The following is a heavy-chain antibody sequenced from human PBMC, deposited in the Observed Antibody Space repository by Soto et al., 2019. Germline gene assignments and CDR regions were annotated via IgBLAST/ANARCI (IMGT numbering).Heavy chain of an antibody. CDR1: GFSFSSAW. V-gene: IGHV3-15*07. Sequence: VQLLESGGGLVQPGGSLRLSCAASGFSFSSAWMNWVRQAPGKGLEWVGRIRTKPEGETTDYPAPVKGRFTISRDDSKTTLYLQMTSLKIEDTAVYYCTTGSVEGYWGQGTLVTVSS. J-gene: IGHJ4*02. CDR3: TTGSVEGY. D-gene: IGHD1-26*01. CDR2: IRTKPEGETT.